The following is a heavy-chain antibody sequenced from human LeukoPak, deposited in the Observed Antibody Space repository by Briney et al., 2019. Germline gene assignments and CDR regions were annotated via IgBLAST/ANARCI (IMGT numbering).Heavy chain of an antibody. J-gene: IGHJ6*03. V-gene: IGHV3-48*03. CDR2: ISSGSSTI. CDR1: GFTFSSYE. D-gene: IGHD5-12*01. CDR3: ARDHPVDIVATRLRFYYMDV. Sequence: GGSLRLSCAASGFTFSSYEMNWVRQAPGKGLEWVSYISSGSSTIYYADSVKGRFTISRDNAKNTLYLQMNSLRAEDTAVYYCARDHPVDIVATRLRFYYMDVWGKGTTVTVSS.